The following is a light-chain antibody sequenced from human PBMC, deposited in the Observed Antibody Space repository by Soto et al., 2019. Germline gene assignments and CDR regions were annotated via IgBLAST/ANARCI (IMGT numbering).Light chain of an antibody. V-gene: IGKV3-11*01. Sequence: EIVLTQSPATLSLSPGERATLSCRASQSVSNYLAWYQQKPGQAPRLLIYGASNRASGIPARFSGSGSGTDFTLTISSLETEDFAVYYCQQRSNWITFGQGTRLEIE. J-gene: IGKJ5*01. CDR3: QQRSNWIT. CDR1: QSVSNY. CDR2: GAS.